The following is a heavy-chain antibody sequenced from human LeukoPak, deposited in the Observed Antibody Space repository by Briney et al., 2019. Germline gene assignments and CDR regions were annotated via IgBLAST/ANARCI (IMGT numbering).Heavy chain of an antibody. D-gene: IGHD3-10*01. Sequence: SVKVSCKASGGSFNNYGLSWVRQAPGQGLEWMGGIIPTFGTPEYTQKFQGRLTITADGYTNTVYMELSSLRSEDTAMYYCARPSKYVGNPLGEYFYYYAMDVWGQGTTVTVSS. CDR3: ARPSKYVGNPLGEYFYYYAMDV. J-gene: IGHJ6*02. CDR1: GGSFNNYG. CDR2: IIPTFGTP. V-gene: IGHV1-69*13.